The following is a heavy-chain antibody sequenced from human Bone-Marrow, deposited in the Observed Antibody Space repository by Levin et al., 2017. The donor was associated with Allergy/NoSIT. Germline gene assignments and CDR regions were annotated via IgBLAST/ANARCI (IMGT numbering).Heavy chain of an antibody. Sequence: LSLTCAASGLIFRNYAMNWVRQAPGKGLEWVSQISGSGSNTHYADSVRGRFTFSRDNSNNTVYLQMNSLRADDTAVYYCAGYDTSGYHSPVDYWGQGTLVTVAS. V-gene: IGHV3-23*01. CDR2: ISGSGSNT. J-gene: IGHJ4*02. CDR1: GLIFRNYA. CDR3: AGYDTSGYHSPVDY. D-gene: IGHD3-22*01.